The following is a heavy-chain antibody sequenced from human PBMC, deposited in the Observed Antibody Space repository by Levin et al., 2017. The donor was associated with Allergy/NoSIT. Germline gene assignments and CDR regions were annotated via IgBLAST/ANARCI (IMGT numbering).Heavy chain of an antibody. J-gene: IGHJ4*02. Sequence: GGSLRLSCAASGFSFSTYVMNWVRQAPGKGLEWISSVTGGGDSSYYAGSVEGRFTISRDNSKNTLYLQMSSLGADDTAVYYCAKDSGRGGDDYWGRGTLVTVSS. V-gene: IGHV3-23*01. CDR2: VTGGGDSS. D-gene: IGHD3-10*01. CDR1: GFSFSTYV. CDR3: AKDSGRGGDDY.